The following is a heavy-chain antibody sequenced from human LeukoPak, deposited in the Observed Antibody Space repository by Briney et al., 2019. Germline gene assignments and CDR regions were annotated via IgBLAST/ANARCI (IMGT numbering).Heavy chain of an antibody. CDR1: GDSVSGYY. CDR3: ARSWRPYPIDD. J-gene: IGHJ4*02. D-gene: IGHD3-3*01. CDR2: IYYSGST. V-gene: IGHV4-59*02. Sequence: SETLSLTCAVPGDSVSGYYWSWVPQPPGKRLEWILYIYYSGSTNYNPYIKSRITVSVETSKSQFALKLCSVTAADTTVYYCARSWRPYPIDDWAQGTPVTVSS.